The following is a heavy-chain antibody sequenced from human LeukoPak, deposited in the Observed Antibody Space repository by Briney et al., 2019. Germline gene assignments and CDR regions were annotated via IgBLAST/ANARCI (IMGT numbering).Heavy chain of an antibody. CDR2: ISSSSSTI. V-gene: IGHV3-48*01. CDR3: ARGRYCSSTSCRNWFDP. J-gene: IGHJ5*02. Sequence: PGGSLRLSCAASGFTSSSYAMSWVRQAPGKGLEWVSYISSSSSTIYYADSVKGRFTISRDNAKNSLYLQMNSLRAEDTAVYYCARGRYCSSTSCRNWFDPWGQGTLVTVSS. CDR1: GFTSSSYA. D-gene: IGHD2-2*01.